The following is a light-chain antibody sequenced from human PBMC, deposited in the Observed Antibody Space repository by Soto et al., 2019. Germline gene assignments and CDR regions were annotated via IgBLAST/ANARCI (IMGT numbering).Light chain of an antibody. CDR1: QSVRGN. J-gene: IGKJ5*01. V-gene: IGKV3-15*01. Sequence: EIVMPQSPATLSVSPGERATLSCRASQSVRGNLAWYQQKPGQSPRLLIYGASSRATGIPARFSGSGSGTEFTLTISSLQSEDFAVYYCQQYNNWPFITLGQGTRLEIK. CDR3: QQYNNWPFIT. CDR2: GAS.